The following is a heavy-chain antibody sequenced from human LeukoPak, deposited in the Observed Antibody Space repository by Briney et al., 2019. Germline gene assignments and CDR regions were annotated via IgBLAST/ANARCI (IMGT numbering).Heavy chain of an antibody. CDR1: GFTFSSYG. CDR3: ASYVLEAAFYI. V-gene: IGHV3-33*01. Sequence: GRSLRLSCAASGFTFSSYGMHWVGQAPGKGLDWVAVIWYDGSNKYYADSVKGRFTISRDNSKNTLYLQMNSLRAEDTALYCCASYVLEAAFYIWGQGKRVIVSS. CDR2: IWYDGSNK. D-gene: IGHD3-3*02. J-gene: IGHJ3*02.